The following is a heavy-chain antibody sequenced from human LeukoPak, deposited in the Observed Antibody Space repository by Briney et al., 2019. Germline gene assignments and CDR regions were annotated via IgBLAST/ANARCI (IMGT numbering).Heavy chain of an antibody. D-gene: IGHD3-9*01. Sequence: PGGSLRLSCAASGFTFSSYGMNWVRQAPGKGLEWVSYISDSSSTIYYADSVKGRLTISRDNAKNSLYLQMNSLRAEDTAVYYCARWGATGYGDHWGQGTLVTVSS. CDR3: ARWGATGYGDH. J-gene: IGHJ4*02. CDR2: ISDSSSTI. V-gene: IGHV3-48*03. CDR1: GFTFSSYG.